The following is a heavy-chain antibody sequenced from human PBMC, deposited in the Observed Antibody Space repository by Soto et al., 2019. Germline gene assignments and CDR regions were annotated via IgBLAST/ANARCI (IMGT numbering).Heavy chain of an antibody. CDR1: GFTFSSYG. Sequence: GGSLRLSCAASGFTFSSYGMHWVRQAPGKGLEWVAVIWYDGSNKYYADSVKGRFTISRDNSKNTLYLQMNSLRAEDTAVYYCARTRPNYYYYGMDVWGQGTTVTVSS. V-gene: IGHV3-33*01. CDR2: IWYDGSNK. CDR3: ARTRPNYYYYGMDV. J-gene: IGHJ6*02.